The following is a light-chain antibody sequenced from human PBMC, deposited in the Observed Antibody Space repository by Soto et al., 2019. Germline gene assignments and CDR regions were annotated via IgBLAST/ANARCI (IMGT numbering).Light chain of an antibody. Sequence: EIVLTQSPGTLSLSPGERATLSCRASQSVSSSYLAWYQQKPGQAPRLLIYGASSRATGIPDRFSGSGSGTDFPLTISRLEPEAFAVYYFQQYGSSPPLTFGQGTKVEIK. J-gene: IGKJ1*01. CDR1: QSVSSSY. CDR3: QQYGSSPPLT. V-gene: IGKV3-20*01. CDR2: GAS.